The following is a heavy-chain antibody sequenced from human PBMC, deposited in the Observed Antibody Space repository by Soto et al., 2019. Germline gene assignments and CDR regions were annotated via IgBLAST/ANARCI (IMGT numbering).Heavy chain of an antibody. CDR2: INGSSTYI. CDR1: GFTFSNYK. J-gene: IGHJ5*02. CDR3: AREELPPGTSFNSWFDP. D-gene: IGHD1-1*01. Sequence: PGGSLRLSCVGSGFTFSNYKMNWVRQAPGQGLEWVSSINGSSTYIYYADSVRGRFTISRDNAKNSVHLQMNSLRVEDTAVYFCAREELPPGTSFNSWFDPWGQGTLVTVS. V-gene: IGHV3-21*01.